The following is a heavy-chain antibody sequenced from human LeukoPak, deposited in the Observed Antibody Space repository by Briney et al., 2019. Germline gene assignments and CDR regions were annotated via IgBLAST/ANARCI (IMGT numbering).Heavy chain of an antibody. J-gene: IGHJ5*02. D-gene: IGHD6-19*01. V-gene: IGHV1-69*04. CDR1: GGTFSSYA. CDR2: IIPILGIA. CDR3: ASVLSGIAVAGSFDP. Sequence: SVTVSCKASGGTFSSYAISWVRQAPGQGIEWMGRIIPILGIANYAQKFQGRVTITADKSTSTAYMELSSLRSEDTAVYYCASVLSGIAVAGSFDPWGQGTLVTVSS.